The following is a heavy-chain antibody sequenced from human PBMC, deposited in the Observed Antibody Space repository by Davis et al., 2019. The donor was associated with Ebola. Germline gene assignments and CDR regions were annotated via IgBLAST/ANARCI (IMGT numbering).Heavy chain of an antibody. CDR2: ISSSATRM. CDR1: GFTFSDYE. D-gene: IGHD3-10*01. V-gene: IGHV3-48*03. J-gene: IGHJ4*02. Sequence: PGGSLRLSCTASGFTFSDYEMNWVRQAPGKGLEWISYISSSATRMYYADSVKGRFTISRDDAKNSLFLQMNSRRAEDTAVYYCAGPSRGSPDTDFWGQGTLVTVSS. CDR3: AGPSRGSPDTDF.